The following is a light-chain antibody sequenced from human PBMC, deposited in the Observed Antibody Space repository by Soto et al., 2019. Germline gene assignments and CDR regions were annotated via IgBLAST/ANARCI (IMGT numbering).Light chain of an antibody. V-gene: IGKV3-20*01. J-gene: IGKJ3*01. Sequence: EIVLTQSPGTLSLSPGERATLSCRASQSVSSSYFAWYQHKPGQAPRLLIYGASSRATGIPDRFSGSGSGTGFSLTISRLEPEDFAVYYCQQYGSSPLFTFGPWTKVDIK. CDR2: GAS. CDR3: QQYGSSPLFT. CDR1: QSVSSSY.